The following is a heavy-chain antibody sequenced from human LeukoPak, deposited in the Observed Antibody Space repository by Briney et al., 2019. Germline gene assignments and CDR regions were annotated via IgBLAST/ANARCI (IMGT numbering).Heavy chain of an antibody. CDR2: IYYSGST. V-gene: IGHV4-59*01. CDR1: GGSISSYY. J-gene: IGHJ6*02. CDR3: ARTDTAMAYYYYGMDV. Sequence: SETLPLICTVSGGSISSYYWSWIRQPPGKGLEWIGYIYYSGSTNYNPSLKSRVTISVDTSKNQFSLKLSSVTAADTAVYYCARTDTAMAYYYYGMDVWGQGTTVTVSS. D-gene: IGHD5-18*01.